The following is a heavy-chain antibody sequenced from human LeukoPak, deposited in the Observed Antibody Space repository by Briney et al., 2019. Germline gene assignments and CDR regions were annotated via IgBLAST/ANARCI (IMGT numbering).Heavy chain of an antibody. CDR3: ARDRSPYGDYAPVQMTDAFDI. V-gene: IGHV1-69*05. J-gene: IGHJ3*02. CDR1: GGTFSSYA. CDR2: IIPIFGTA. D-gene: IGHD4-17*01. Sequence: ASVKVSCKASGGTFSSYAISWVRQAPGQGLEWMGGIIPIFGTANYAQKVQGRVTITTDESTSTAYMELSSLRSEDTAVYYCARDRSPYGDYAPVQMTDAFDIWGQGTVVTVSS.